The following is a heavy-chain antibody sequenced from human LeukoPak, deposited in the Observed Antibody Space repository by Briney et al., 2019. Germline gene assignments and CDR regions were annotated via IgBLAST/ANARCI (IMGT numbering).Heavy chain of an antibody. CDR3: ATGNYNRVY. CDR1: GFTFSSYS. Sequence: GGSLRLSCSVSGFTFSSYSMNWVRQAPGKGLQWVASISGGGSYVFYADSVEGRFTISRDNSKNTLYLQMNSLRAEDTAVYYCATGNYNRVYWGQGTLVTVSS. V-gene: IGHV3-21*04. D-gene: IGHD3-10*01. J-gene: IGHJ4*02. CDR2: ISGGGSYV.